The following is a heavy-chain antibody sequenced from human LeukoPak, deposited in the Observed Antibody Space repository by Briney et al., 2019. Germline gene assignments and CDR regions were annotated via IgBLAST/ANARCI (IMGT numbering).Heavy chain of an antibody. V-gene: IGHV3-7*01. CDR3: ARDVSANDY. J-gene: IGHJ4*02. CDR2: IRQDGSEK. D-gene: IGHD5/OR15-5a*01. CDR1: GFTFSSYS. Sequence: PGGSLRLSCAASGFTFSSYSMNWVRQAPGKGLEWVANIRQDGSEKYYLDSGKGRFTISRDNAKNSLYLQMNSLRAEDTAVYYCARDVSANDYWGQGTLVTVSS.